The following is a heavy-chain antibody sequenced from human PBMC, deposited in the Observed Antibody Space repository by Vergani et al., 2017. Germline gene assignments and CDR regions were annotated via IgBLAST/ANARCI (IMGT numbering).Heavy chain of an antibody. V-gene: IGHV3-30*02. CDR2: IRYDGSNT. Sequence: QVQLVESGGGVVQPGGSLRLSCGASGFTFSNYGMHWVRQAPGKGLEWVSFIRYDGSNTYYADSVKGRFTISRDNSKNTLFLQMNSLRPEDTAVYYCARDIVNGSRYFDYWGQGTLVTVSS. J-gene: IGHJ4*02. D-gene: IGHD2-15*01. CDR3: ARDIVNGSRYFDY. CDR1: GFTFSNYG.